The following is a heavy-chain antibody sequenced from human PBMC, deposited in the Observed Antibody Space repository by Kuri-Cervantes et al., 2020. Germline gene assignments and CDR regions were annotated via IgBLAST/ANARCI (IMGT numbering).Heavy chain of an antibody. J-gene: IGHJ4*02. D-gene: IGHD6-19*01. CDR2: INSDGSST. Sequence: SCAASGFTFSSYWMHWVRQAPGKGLVWVSRINSDGSSTSYADSVKGRFTISRDNAKNTLYLQMDSLRAEDAAVYYCARGVGTQWPPQWGQGTLVTVSS. V-gene: IGHV3-74*01. CDR3: ARGVGTQWPPQ. CDR1: GFTFSSYW.